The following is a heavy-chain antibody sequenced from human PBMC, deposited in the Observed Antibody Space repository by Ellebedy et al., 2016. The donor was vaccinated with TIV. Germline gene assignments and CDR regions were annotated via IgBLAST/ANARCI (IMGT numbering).Heavy chain of an antibody. Sequence: MPGGSLRLSCTVSGGSISSYYWHWIRQPAGKGLEWIGRIYTSGSTNYNPYPKSRVTMSVDTSKNQFSLKLSSVTAADTAVYYCAAALVPAAPLPPWGQGTLVTFSS. D-gene: IGHD2-2*01. CDR2: IYTSGST. J-gene: IGHJ5*02. CDR3: AAALVPAAPLPP. V-gene: IGHV4-4*07. CDR1: GGSISSYY.